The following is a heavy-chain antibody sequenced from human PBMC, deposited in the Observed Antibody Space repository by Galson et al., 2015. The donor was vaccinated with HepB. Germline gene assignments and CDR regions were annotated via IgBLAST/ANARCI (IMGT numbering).Heavy chain of an antibody. D-gene: IGHD3-22*01. CDR1: EFTVINNY. CDR3: AGSSARSGFPFYYYGMAV. J-gene: IGHJ6*02. Sequence: SLRLSCADSEFTVINNYMSWVRQAPGKGLEWVSLIYSGGNTYYADSVKGRFTISRDISKNTLYLQMNSLRAEDTAVYYCAGSSARSGFPFYYYGMAVWGQGTTVTVS. CDR2: IYSGGNT. V-gene: IGHV3-66*01.